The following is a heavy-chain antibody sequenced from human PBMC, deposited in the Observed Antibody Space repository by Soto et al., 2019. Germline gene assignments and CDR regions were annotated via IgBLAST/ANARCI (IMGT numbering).Heavy chain of an antibody. Sequence: QVQLVESGGGVVQPGRSLRVSCAASGFPFSSYGMHWVRQAPGKGLEWMAIISHDGNTQYYADSVKGRFTISRDNSNRTVFLQMNSLRGEDSAVDYCARDREDTALSMVHWGQGTLVTVSS. CDR1: GFPFSSYG. D-gene: IGHD5-18*01. J-gene: IGHJ4*02. V-gene: IGHV3-30*03. CDR3: ARDREDTALSMVH. CDR2: ISHDGNTQ.